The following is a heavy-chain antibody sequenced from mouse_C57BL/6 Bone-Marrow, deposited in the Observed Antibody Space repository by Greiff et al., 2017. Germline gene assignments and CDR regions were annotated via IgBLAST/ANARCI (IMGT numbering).Heavy chain of an antibody. CDR2: IYPRSGNT. CDR3: ASDGLLRGYFDV. Sequence: VQLQQSGAELARPGASVKLSCKASGYTFTSYGISWVKQRTGQGLEWIGEIYPRSGNTYYNEKLKGKATLTADKSSSTAYMELRSLTSEDSAVYFCASDGLLRGYFDVWGTGTTVTVSS. CDR1: GYTFTSYG. V-gene: IGHV1-81*01. J-gene: IGHJ1*03. D-gene: IGHD1-1*01.